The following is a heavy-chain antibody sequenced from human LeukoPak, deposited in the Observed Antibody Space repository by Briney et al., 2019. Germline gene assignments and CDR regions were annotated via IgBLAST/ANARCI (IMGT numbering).Heavy chain of an antibody. V-gene: IGHV4-59*01. CDR1: GGSISSYY. D-gene: IGHD6-6*01. CDR2: IYYSGST. J-gene: IGHJ6*03. CDR3: ARDRRGSSSLGYYYYMDV. Sequence: PSETLSLTCTVSGGSISSYYWSWIRQPPGKGLEWIGYIYYSGSTNYNPSLKSRVTISVDTSKNQFSLKLSSVTAADTAVYYGARDRRGSSSLGYYYYMDVWGKGTTVTVSS.